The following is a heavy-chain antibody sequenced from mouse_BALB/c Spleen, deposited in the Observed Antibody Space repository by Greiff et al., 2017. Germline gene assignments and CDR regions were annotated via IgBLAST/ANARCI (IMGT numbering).Heavy chain of an antibody. Sequence: EVHLVESVGGLVQPGGSRKLSCAASGFTFSDYGMAWVRQAPGKGPEWVAFISNLAYSIYYADTVTGRFTISRENAKNTLYLEMSSLRSEDTAMYYCARDKKYGNFDYWGQGTTLTVSS. CDR1: GFTFSDYG. CDR2: ISNLAYSI. D-gene: IGHD2-10*02. CDR3: ARDKKYGNFDY. V-gene: IGHV5-15*02. J-gene: IGHJ2*01.